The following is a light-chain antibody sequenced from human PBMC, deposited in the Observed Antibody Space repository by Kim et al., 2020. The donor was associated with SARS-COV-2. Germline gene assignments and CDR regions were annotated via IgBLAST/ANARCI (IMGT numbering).Light chain of an antibody. J-gene: IGLJ2*01. Sequence: GSPGQTASIICSGDKLGDKDACWYQQKPGQSPVLVIYENNKRPSRIPERFSGSNSGNSATLTISGTQAMDEADYYCQAWDSTTVIFGGGTQLTVL. CDR2: ENN. V-gene: IGLV3-1*01. CDR1: KLGDKD. CDR3: QAWDSTTVI.